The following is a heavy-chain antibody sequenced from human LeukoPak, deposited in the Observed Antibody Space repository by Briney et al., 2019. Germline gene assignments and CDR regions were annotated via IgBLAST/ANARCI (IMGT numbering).Heavy chain of an antibody. CDR2: IWHGGSKK. D-gene: IGHD5-12*01. CDR1: GFTFI. CDR3: VYSGYDWTYYFYW. V-gene: IGHV3-33*07. J-gene: IGHJ4*02. Sequence: GRSLRLSCAASGFTFIMYWVRQAPGKGLEWVAVIWHGGSKKYYADSVKGRFTISRDNAKHTLYLQMSSLGDDDTAIYYCVYSGYDWTYYFYWWGQGTLVTVSS.